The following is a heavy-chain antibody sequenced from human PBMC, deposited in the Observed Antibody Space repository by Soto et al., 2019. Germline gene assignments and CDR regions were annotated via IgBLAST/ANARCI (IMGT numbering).Heavy chain of an antibody. V-gene: IGHV1-18*01. Sequence: QVQLVQSGAEVKKPGASVKVSCKASGYTFTSYGISWVRQAPGQGLEWMGWISAYNGNTNYAQKLQGRVTMTTDTSKSTGYMELRGLRSYDTAVDYCARDFYSYYDILTGSPTPPPNYWGQGTLVTVSS. CDR1: GYTFTSYG. J-gene: IGHJ4*02. CDR3: ARDFYSYYDILTGSPTPPPNY. CDR2: ISAYNGNT. D-gene: IGHD3-9*01.